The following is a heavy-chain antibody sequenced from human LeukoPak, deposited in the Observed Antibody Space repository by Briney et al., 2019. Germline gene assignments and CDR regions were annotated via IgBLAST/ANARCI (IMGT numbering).Heavy chain of an antibody. CDR2: IYHSGST. D-gene: IGHD3-22*01. J-gene: IGHJ3*02. V-gene: IGHV4-38-2*02. CDR1: GYSISSGYY. CDR3: ARDYYSMIVVVEGIDAFDI. Sequence: SETLSLSCTVSGYSISSGYYWGWIRQPPGKGLEWIGSIYHSGSTYYNPSLKSRVTISVDTSKNQFSLKLRSVTAADTAVYYCARDYYSMIVVVEGIDAFDIWGQGTMVTVSS.